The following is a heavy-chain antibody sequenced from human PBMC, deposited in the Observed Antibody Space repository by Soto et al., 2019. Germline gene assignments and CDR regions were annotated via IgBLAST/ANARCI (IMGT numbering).Heavy chain of an antibody. D-gene: IGHD4-17*01. Sequence: SVKVSCKASGGNFRSSAISWVRQAPGQGLEWMGGIIPVFGSANYAQKFQGRVTITADESTSTAYMEVSSLRSDDTAVYYCAKELTTVAKDGYLYYGLHVWGQGTTVTVSS. CDR1: GGNFRSSA. J-gene: IGHJ6*02. CDR3: AKELTTVAKDGYLYYGLHV. V-gene: IGHV1-69*13. CDR2: IIPVFGSA.